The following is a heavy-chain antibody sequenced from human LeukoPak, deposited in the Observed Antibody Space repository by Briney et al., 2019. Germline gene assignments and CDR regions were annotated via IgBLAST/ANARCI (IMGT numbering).Heavy chain of an antibody. V-gene: IGHV1-69*05. Sequence: GASVKVSCKASGGTFSSYAISWVRQAPGQGLEWMGGIIPIFGTANYAQKFQGRVTITTDESTSTAYMELSSLRSEDTAVYYCAREGYCSSTSCPPHPDWFDPWGQGTLVTVSS. CDR1: GGTFSSYA. CDR3: AREGYCSSTSCPPHPDWFDP. CDR2: IIPIFGTA. J-gene: IGHJ5*02. D-gene: IGHD2-2*01.